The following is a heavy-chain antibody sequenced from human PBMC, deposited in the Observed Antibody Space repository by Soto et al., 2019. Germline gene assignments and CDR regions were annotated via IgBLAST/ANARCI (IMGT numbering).Heavy chain of an antibody. CDR3: ALIYCGGDCYAGYFDS. J-gene: IGHJ4*02. D-gene: IGHD2-21*02. Sequence: TSETLSLTCTVSGGSFSSISYYWGWIRQPPGKGLEWIGNIYYSGSTYYNPSLKSRVTISVDTSKKQFSLKLSSVTAADTAVYYCALIYCGGDCYAGYFDSWGQGTLVTVSS. CDR2: IYYSGST. V-gene: IGHV4-39*01. CDR1: GGSFSSISYY.